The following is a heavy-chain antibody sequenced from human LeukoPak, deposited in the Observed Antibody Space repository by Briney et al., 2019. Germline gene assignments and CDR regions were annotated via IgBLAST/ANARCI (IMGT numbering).Heavy chain of an antibody. CDR3: ARPEYYDILTGYAAFDY. V-gene: IGHV1-69*06. D-gene: IGHD3-9*01. CDR2: IIPIFGTA. Sequence: SVKVSCKASGGTFSSYAISWVRQAPGQGLEWMGGIIPIFGTANYAQKFQGRVTITADKSTSTAYMELSSLRSEDTAVYYCARPEYYDILTGYAAFDYWGQGTLVTVSS. J-gene: IGHJ4*02. CDR1: GGTFSSYA.